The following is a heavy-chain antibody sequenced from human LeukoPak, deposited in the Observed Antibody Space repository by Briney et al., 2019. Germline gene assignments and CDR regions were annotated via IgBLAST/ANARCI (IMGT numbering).Heavy chain of an antibody. J-gene: IGHJ4*02. Sequence: GGSLRLSCAASGFTFSSYSMNWVRQTPGKGLEWVSYISPITSTKYYADSVEGRFTISRDDARNSLSLQMSSLRAEDTAVYYCARESDKHHDFWSGYLALDYWGQGTLVTVSS. CDR3: ARESDKHHDFWSGYLALDY. V-gene: IGHV3-48*04. D-gene: IGHD3-3*01. CDR1: GFTFSSYS. CDR2: ISPITSTK.